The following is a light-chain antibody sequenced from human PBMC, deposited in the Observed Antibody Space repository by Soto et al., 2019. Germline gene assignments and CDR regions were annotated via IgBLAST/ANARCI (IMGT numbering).Light chain of an antibody. CDR1: QSVRNY. J-gene: IGKJ1*01. CDR2: GAS. Sequence: RVTTQSPATLSVSPGERATLSCRASQSVRNYLAWYQQRPGQAPRLLIFGASTRATDIPARFSGSGSGTEFTLTISSLQSEDFAVYYCQQYNNWPRTFGQGTKVDIK. V-gene: IGKV3-15*01. CDR3: QQYNNWPRT.